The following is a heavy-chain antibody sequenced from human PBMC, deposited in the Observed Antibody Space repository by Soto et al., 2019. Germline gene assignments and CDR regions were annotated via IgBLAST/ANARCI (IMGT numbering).Heavy chain of an antibody. CDR2: ISSSGNN. CDR3: ARSPCTTTACDRFGLDV. V-gene: IGHV4-59*01. CDR1: GGSIISYY. J-gene: IGHJ6*02. D-gene: IGHD2-2*01. Sequence: QVQLQESGPGLVKPSETLSLTCNVSGGSIISYYCSWVLQPPGKGLEWIGYISSSGNNNNNPSLKSRVTVSKDTAKHQFSLKLSSVPAAHTAVYYCARSPCTTTACDRFGLDVWGQGTTVTVSS.